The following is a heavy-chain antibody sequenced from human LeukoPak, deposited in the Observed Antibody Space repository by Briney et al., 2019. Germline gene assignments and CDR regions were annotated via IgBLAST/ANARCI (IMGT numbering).Heavy chain of an antibody. CDR1: GGSISSSSYY. D-gene: IGHD3-22*01. CDR2: IYYSGST. CDR3: ARHAYYYESSGYFYPFDY. Sequence: SETLSLTCTVSGGSISSSSYYWGWIRQPPGKGLEWIGSIYYSGSTYYNPSLKSRVTISVDTSKNQFSLKLSSVTAADTAVFYCARHAYYYESSGYFYPFDYWGQGTLVTVSS. V-gene: IGHV4-39*01. J-gene: IGHJ4*02.